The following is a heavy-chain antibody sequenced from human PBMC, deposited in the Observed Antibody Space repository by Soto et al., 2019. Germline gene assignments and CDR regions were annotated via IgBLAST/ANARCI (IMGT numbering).Heavy chain of an antibody. V-gene: IGHV1-69*06. J-gene: IGHJ4*02. CDR1: GGTFSTYS. CDR3: ASSSGNNYGVGTNYYFDY. D-gene: IGHD1-26*01. Sequence: QMQLVQSGPEVKKPGSSVKVSCKASGGTFSTYSIVWVRQAPGEGLEWMGGIIPIFGTANYAQKFQDRVTITADKSTNTAFMELSSLKSEDTAMYYCASSSGNNYGVGTNYYFDYWGQGTLVTVSS. CDR2: IIPIFGTA.